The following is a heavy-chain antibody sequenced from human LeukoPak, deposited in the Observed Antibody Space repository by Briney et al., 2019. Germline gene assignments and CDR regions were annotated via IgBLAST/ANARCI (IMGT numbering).Heavy chain of an antibody. Sequence: GGSLRLSCAASGFTFSNYEMHWVRQAPGKGLEWVSYISSSGSDIYYADSVKGRFTISRDNAKNSLYLQMNSLRAEDTAVYYCARGYDSSGYLFDYWGQGTLVTVSS. CDR2: ISSSGSDI. J-gene: IGHJ4*02. CDR3: ARGYDSSGYLFDY. V-gene: IGHV3-48*03. D-gene: IGHD3-22*01. CDR1: GFTFSNYE.